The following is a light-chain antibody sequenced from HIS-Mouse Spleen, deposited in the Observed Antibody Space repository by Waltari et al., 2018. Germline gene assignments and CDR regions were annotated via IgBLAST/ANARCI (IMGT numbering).Light chain of an antibody. CDR2: GKN. Sequence: SSELTQDPAVSVALGQTVRITCQGDSLRSYYASWYQQKPGQAPVLVIYGKNNRPSGIPDRFSGSSSGKTASLTITGAQAEDEADYYCNSRDSSGNQWVFGGGTKLTVL. J-gene: IGLJ3*02. V-gene: IGLV3-19*01. CDR1: SLRSYY. CDR3: NSRDSSGNQWV.